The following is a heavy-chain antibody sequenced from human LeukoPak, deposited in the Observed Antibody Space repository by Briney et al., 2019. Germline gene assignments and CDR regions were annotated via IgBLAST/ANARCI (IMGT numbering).Heavy chain of an antibody. J-gene: IGHJ1*01. CDR1: GFTFSNYW. CDR2: IKSDGRT. V-gene: IGHV3-74*01. Sequence: GGSLRLSCAAAGFTFSNYWMHWVRQAPGKGLVWVSRIKSDGRTNYADSVKGRFTISRDNAKNTVSLQMNSLRAEDTGVYYCARAPSEIGGYYPEYFRHWGRGTLVTVSS. D-gene: IGHD3-22*01. CDR3: ARAPSEIGGYYPEYFRH.